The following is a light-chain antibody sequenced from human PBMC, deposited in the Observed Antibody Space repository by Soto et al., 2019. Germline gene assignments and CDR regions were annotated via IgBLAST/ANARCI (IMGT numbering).Light chain of an antibody. J-gene: IGLJ2*01. Sequence: QSVLTQPASVSGSPGQSITISCTGTSSDVGGYNYVSWYQQHPGKAPKLMIYEVSNRPSGVSNRFSGSKSGNTASLTISGLQDEDEADYSCSSYTSSSTHVVFGGGTKVTVL. CDR3: SSYTSSSTHVV. V-gene: IGLV2-14*01. CDR1: SSDVGGYNY. CDR2: EVS.